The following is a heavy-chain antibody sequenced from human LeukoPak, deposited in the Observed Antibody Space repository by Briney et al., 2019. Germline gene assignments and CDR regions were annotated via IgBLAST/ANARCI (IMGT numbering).Heavy chain of an antibody. CDR1: RYEFTNYA. V-gene: IGHV1-18*01. J-gene: IGHJ4*02. D-gene: IGHD4-11*01. CDR3: ARVWDYSPRGRLGD. Sequence: ASVKVSCKASRYEFTNYAITWVRQASGQGLEWMGWISPYNGQTNYAQNLQGRITLTTDRATTTGYMELTSLTSDDSAVYYCARVWDYSPRGRLGDWGQGTRVTVSS. CDR2: ISPYNGQT.